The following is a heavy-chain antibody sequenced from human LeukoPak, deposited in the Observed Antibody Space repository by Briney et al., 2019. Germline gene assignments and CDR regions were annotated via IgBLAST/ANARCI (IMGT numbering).Heavy chain of an antibody. CDR2: IIPIFGTA. Sequence: SVKVSCKASGGTFSSYAISWVRQAPGQGLEWMGGIIPIFGTAKYAQKLQGRVTITADESTSTAYMERSSLRSEDTAVYYCARDLLRYSSGWYGYYFDYWGQGTLVTVSS. V-gene: IGHV1-69*13. D-gene: IGHD6-19*01. CDR1: GGTFSSYA. J-gene: IGHJ4*02. CDR3: ARDLLRYSSGWYGYYFDY.